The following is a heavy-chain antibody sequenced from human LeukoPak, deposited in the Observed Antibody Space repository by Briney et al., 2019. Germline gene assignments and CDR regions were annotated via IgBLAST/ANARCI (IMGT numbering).Heavy chain of an antibody. J-gene: IGHJ5*02. Sequence: ASVKVSCKASGYTFTSYAMNWVRQAPGQGLEWMGWINTNTGNPTYAQGFTGRFVFSLDTSVSTAYLQISSLKAEDTAVYYCARDLLVRKRRIVGATTMLTAWGQGTLVTVSS. D-gene: IGHD1-26*01. V-gene: IGHV7-4-1*02. CDR2: INTNTGNP. CDR1: GYTFTSYA. CDR3: ARDLLVRKRRIVGATTMLTA.